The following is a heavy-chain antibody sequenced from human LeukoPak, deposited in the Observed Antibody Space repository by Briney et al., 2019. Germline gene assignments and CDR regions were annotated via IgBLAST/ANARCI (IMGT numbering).Heavy chain of an antibody. CDR2: IIPIFGTA. V-gene: IGHV1-69*05. CDR1: GGTFSSYA. J-gene: IGHJ4*02. D-gene: IGHD3-22*01. Sequence: KVSCKASGGTFSSYAISWVRQAPGQGLEWMGRIIPIFGTANYVQKFQGRVTITTDESTITAYMELSSLRSEDTAVYYCAREGSQWYYASSGYPGALGYWGQGTLVTVSS. CDR3: AREGSQWYYASSGYPGALGY.